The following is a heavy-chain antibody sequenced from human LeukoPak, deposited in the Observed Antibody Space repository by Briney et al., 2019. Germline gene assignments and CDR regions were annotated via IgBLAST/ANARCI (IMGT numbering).Heavy chain of an antibody. CDR2: INHSGST. V-gene: IGHV4-34*01. CDR1: GGSFSGYY. J-gene: IGHJ4*02. D-gene: IGHD3-10*01. CDR3: ARFGYYGSGSYYKPRVWDY. Sequence: PSETLSLTCAVYGGSFSGYYWSWIRQPPGKGLEWIGEINHSGSTNYNPSLKSRVTISVDTSKNQFSLKLSSVTAADTAVYYCARFGYYGSGSYYKPRVWDYWGQGTLVTVSS.